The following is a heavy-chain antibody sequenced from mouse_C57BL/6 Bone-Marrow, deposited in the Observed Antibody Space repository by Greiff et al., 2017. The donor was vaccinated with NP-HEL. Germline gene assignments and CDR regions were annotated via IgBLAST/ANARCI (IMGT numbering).Heavy chain of an antibody. J-gene: IGHJ4*01. Sequence: QVQLQQPGTELVKPGASVKLSCKASGYTFTSYWMHWVKQRPGQGLEWIGNINPSNGGTNYNEKFKSKATLTVDTSSSTADMQLSSLTSEDSAVYYCALSYYGSSYDYAMDYWGQGTSVTVSS. CDR1: GYTFTSYW. CDR2: INPSNGGT. CDR3: ALSYYGSSYDYAMDY. D-gene: IGHD1-1*01. V-gene: IGHV1-53*01.